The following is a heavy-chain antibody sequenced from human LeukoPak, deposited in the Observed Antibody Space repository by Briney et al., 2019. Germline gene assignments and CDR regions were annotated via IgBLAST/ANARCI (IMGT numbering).Heavy chain of an antibody. CDR3: ARYSGNYRFFDY. CDR2: IYHSGTP. CDR1: SGSISTYDYY. J-gene: IGHJ4*02. V-gene: IGHV4-31*03. Sequence: SRTLSLTCTVSSGSISTYDYYWTWIRQHPGKGLEWIGYIYHSGTPYYNPSLKSRLTISVDTSENQFSLKLTSVTAADSAMYYCARYSGNYRFFDYWGQGTMVTVSS. D-gene: IGHD1-26*01.